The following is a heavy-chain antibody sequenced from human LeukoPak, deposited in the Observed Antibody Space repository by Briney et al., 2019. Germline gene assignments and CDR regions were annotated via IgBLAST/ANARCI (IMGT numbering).Heavy chain of an antibody. V-gene: IGHV3-11*05. Sequence: GGSLRLSCAASRFTFSDYYMSWIRQAPGKGLEWVSYISSSSSYTNYADSVKGRFTISRDNAKNSLYLQMNSLRAEDTAVYYCARDRGGYYATFDPWGQGTLVTVSS. CDR2: ISSSSSYT. D-gene: IGHD2-2*01. CDR3: ARDRGGYYATFDP. CDR1: RFTFSDYY. J-gene: IGHJ5*02.